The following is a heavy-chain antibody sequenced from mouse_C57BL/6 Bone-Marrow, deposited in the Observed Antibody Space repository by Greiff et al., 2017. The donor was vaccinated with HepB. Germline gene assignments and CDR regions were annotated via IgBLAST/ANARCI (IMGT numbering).Heavy chain of an antibody. D-gene: IGHD2-1*01. CDR2: IYPRSGNT. Sequence: VKLMESGSELARPGASVKLSCKASGYTFTSYGISWVKQRTGQGLEWIGEIYPRSGNTYYNEKFKGKATLTADKSSSTAYMELRSLTSEDSAVYFCARGGTTGGFDYWGQGTTLTVSS. V-gene: IGHV1-81*01. CDR3: ARGGTTGGFDY. CDR1: GYTFTSYG. J-gene: IGHJ2*01.